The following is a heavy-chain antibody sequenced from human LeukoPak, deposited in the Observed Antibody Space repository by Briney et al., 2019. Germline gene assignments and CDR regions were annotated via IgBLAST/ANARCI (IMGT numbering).Heavy chain of an antibody. CDR3: ARGTGVRYCSNGVCYTSDY. J-gene: IGHJ4*02. Sequence: GESLKISCKGSGYSFTNNWIGWVRQMPGKGLEWMGIIYPGDSDTRYSPSFQGQVTISADKSISTAYLQWSSLKASDTAMYYCARGTGVRYCSNGVCYTSDYWGQGTLVTVSS. CDR1: GYSFTNNW. D-gene: IGHD2-8*01. V-gene: IGHV5-51*01. CDR2: IYPGDSDT.